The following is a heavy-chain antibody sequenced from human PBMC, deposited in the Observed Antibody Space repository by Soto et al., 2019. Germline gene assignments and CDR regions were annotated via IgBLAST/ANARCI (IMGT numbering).Heavy chain of an antibody. D-gene: IGHD2-15*01. CDR2: INWNDDE. CDR1: GFSLNTRAVG. Sequence: QITLKESGPPLVKPTQTLTLTCTFSGFSLNTRAVGVGWIRQPPGKALEWLALINWNDDERYSPSLKDRLTITKDTSRTHVVLTMTNVDPVDTATYYCAHRHDLGGFDIWGQGTTVTVSS. V-gene: IGHV2-5*01. J-gene: IGHJ3*02. CDR3: AHRHDLGGFDI.